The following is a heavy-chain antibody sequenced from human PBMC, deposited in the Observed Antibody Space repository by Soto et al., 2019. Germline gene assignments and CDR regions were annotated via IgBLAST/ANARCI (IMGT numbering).Heavy chain of an antibody. CDR1: GGSISSGSYY. D-gene: IGHD3-16*02. Sequence: SETLSLTCTVSGGSISSGSYYWDWIRQPPGKGLEWIGNVYYSGSTNYNPSLKSRVTISVDTSKNQFSLKLSSVTAADTAVYYCARPPTFSGSYRLDYWGQGTLVTVSS. CDR2: VYYSGST. V-gene: IGHV4-39*07. J-gene: IGHJ4*02. CDR3: ARPPTFSGSYRLDY.